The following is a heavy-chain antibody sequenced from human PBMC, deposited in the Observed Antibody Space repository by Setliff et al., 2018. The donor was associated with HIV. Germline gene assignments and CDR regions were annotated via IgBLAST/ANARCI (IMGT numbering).Heavy chain of an antibody. CDR3: ARDYLYYNLYNGSPVYGMDV. CDR1: GFTFRNYK. J-gene: IGHJ6*02. CDR2: ISIGSGGAI. V-gene: IGHV3-48*03. D-gene: IGHD3-3*01. Sequence: PGGSLRLSCAASGFTFRNYKFNWVRQAPGRGLEWVSSISIGSGGAIDYADSVQGRFTISRDNSKNSLYLQMKSLRVEDTAVYYCARDYLYYNLYNGSPVYGMDVWGQGTTVTVSS.